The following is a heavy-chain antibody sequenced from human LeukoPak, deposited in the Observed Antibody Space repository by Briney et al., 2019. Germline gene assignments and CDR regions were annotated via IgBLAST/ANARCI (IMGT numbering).Heavy chain of an antibody. J-gene: IGHJ3*02. CDR3: ASPGMTAAGTKAFDI. Sequence: ASVKVSCKASGYTFTVYYMHWVRQAPGQGLEWMGWINPNSGGTNYAQKFQGRVTMTRDTSISTAYMELSRLRSDDTAVYYCASPGMTAAGTKAFDIWGQGTMVTVSS. CDR2: INPNSGGT. D-gene: IGHD6-13*01. V-gene: IGHV1-2*02. CDR1: GYTFTVYY.